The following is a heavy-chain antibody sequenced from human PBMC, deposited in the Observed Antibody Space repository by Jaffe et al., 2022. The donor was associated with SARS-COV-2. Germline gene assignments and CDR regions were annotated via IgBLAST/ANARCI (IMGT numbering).Heavy chain of an antibody. J-gene: IGHJ6*02. CDR1: GYTFTSYD. D-gene: IGHD2-8*01. CDR2: MNPNSGNT. V-gene: IGHV1-8*01. CDR3: ASRRYCTNGVCYPYYYYGMDV. Sequence: QVQLVQSGAEVKKPGASVKVSCKASGYTFTSYDINWVRQATGQGLEWMGWMNPNSGNTGYAQKFQGRVTMTRNTSISTAYMELSSLRSEDTAVYYCASRRYCTNGVCYPYYYYGMDVWGQGTTVTVSS.